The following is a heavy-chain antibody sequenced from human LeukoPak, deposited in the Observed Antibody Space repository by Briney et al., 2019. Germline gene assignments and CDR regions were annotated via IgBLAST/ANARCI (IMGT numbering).Heavy chain of an antibody. CDR1: GFTFSSYP. V-gene: IGHV3-30*14. D-gene: IGHD6-19*01. J-gene: IGHJ4*02. Sequence: GGSLRLSCAASGFTFSSYPMHWVRQAPGKGLEWVAVIGYDGVNKFYTDSVKGRFTISRHNSKNTLYLQMNSLRAEDTAVYYCARGVAGLFDYWGQGTLVTVSS. CDR2: IGYDGVNK. CDR3: ARGVAGLFDY.